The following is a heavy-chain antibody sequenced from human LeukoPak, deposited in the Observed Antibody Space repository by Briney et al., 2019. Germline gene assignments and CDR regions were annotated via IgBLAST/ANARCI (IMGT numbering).Heavy chain of an antibody. CDR2: IFSSGST. V-gene: IGHV4-4*07. CDR3: VRYANYGDYPNWLDP. Sequence: SDTLSLTCSVSGGSMNGYYWNWIRQSAGKGLQWIGRIFSSGSTNYNPSLKSRVTMSLDKSKNQFSLKLYSVTAADTAVYYCVRYANYGDYPNWLDPWGQGTLVTVS. J-gene: IGHJ5*02. CDR1: GGSMNGYY. D-gene: IGHD4-17*01.